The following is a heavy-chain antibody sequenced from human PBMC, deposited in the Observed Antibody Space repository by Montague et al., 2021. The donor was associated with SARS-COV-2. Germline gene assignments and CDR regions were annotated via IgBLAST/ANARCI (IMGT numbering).Heavy chain of an antibody. D-gene: IGHD3-10*01. CDR2: IYYSGTA. CDR3: SRASFYYGSGSHYDNWFDS. Sequence: SETLSLTCTMSGGSITYSSYYWGWIRLPPGKGLEWIGSIYYSGTAYYKACLKSRVTMSLDMSKNQLSLRLKSTTAADTAVYFCSRASFYYGSGSHYDNWFDSWGQGTVVTVSS. J-gene: IGHJ5*01. CDR1: GGSITYSSYY. V-gene: IGHV4-39*07.